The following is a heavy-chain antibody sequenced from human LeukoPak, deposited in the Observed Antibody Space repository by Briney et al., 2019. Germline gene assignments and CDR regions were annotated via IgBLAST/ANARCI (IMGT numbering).Heavy chain of an antibody. D-gene: IGHD3-22*01. CDR2: MRYDGSNK. Sequence: PGGSLRLSCAASGFTFSSYGMHWVRQAPGKGLEWVAFMRYDGSNKYYADSVKGRFTISRDNSKNTLYLQMNSLRAEDTAVYYCAKDLGSYYDSTALDYWGQGTLVTVSS. CDR1: GFTFSSYG. CDR3: AKDLGSYYDSTALDY. V-gene: IGHV3-30*02. J-gene: IGHJ4*02.